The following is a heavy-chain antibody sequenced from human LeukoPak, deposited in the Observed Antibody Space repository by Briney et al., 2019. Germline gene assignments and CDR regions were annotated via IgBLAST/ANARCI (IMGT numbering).Heavy chain of an antibody. V-gene: IGHV4-34*01. D-gene: IGHD2-2*02. CDR1: GGSFSGYY. J-gene: IGHJ6*02. CDR3: ARGARCSSTSCYTVVYYYYGMDV. Sequence: SETLSLTCAVYGGSFSGYYWSWIRQPPGKGLEWIGETNHSGSTNYNPSLKSRVTISVDTSKNQFSLKLSSVTAADTAVYYCARGARCSSTSCYTVVYYYYGMDVWGQGTTVTVSS. CDR2: TNHSGST.